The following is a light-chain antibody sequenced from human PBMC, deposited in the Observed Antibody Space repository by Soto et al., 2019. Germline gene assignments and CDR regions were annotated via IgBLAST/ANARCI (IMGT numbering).Light chain of an antibody. V-gene: IGKV1-17*01. CDR2: AAS. CDR3: LHQNSYLALS. CDR1: QSIGND. J-gene: IGKJ4*01. Sequence: DIQMTQSPSSLSASVGDRVTITCRASQSIGNDLGWYQQKSGKAPRRLIYAASTLQTGVPSRFSGSGSGREFTLTISGLQHEDFATYYCLHQNSYLALSFGGGTKVE.